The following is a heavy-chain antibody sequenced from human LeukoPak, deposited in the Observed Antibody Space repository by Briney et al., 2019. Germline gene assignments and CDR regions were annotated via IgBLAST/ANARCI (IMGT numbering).Heavy chain of an antibody. J-gene: IGHJ4*02. D-gene: IGHD5-24*01. CDR1: GFTFSSYA. CDR3: ARDRGGRWLQVYYSDY. Sequence: GRSLRLSCAASGFTFSSYAIHWVRQAPGKGLEWVAVIWYDGSNKYYADSVKGRFTISRDNSKNTLYLRMNSLRAEDTAMYYCARDRGGRWLQVYYSDYWGQGTLVTVSS. CDR2: IWYDGSNK. V-gene: IGHV3-33*01.